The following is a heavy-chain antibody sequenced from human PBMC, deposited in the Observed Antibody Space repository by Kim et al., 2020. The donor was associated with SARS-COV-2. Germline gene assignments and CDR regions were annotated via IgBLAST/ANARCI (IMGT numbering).Heavy chain of an antibody. D-gene: IGHD3-22*01. J-gene: IGHJ6*02. Sequence: SVKDRFTISRDNAKNSLYLQMNSLRAEDTAVYYCARENDLSLLFYGMDVWGQGTTVTVSS. V-gene: IGHV3-48*03. CDR3: ARENDLSLLFYGMDV.